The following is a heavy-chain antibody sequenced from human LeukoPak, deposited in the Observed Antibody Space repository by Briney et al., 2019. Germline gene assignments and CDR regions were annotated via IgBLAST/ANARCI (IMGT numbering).Heavy chain of an antibody. CDR3: ARVLDLWGGSLSY. CDR1: GFTFSSYS. V-gene: IGHV3-48*04. CDR2: ISSSSSTI. D-gene: IGHD3-3*01. Sequence: GGSLRLSCAASGFTFSSYSMNWVRQAPGKGLEWVSYISSSSSTIYYADSVKGRFTISRDNAKNSLYLQMNSLRAEDTAVYYCARVLDLWGGSLSYWGQGTLVTVSS. J-gene: IGHJ4*02.